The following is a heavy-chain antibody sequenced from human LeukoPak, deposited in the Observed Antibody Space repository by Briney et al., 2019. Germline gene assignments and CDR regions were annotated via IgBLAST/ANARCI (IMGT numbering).Heavy chain of an antibody. J-gene: IGHJ4*02. D-gene: IGHD6-19*01. V-gene: IGHV1-18*01. CDR1: GYTFTSYG. Sequence: ASVMVSCKASGYTFTSYGISWVRQAPGQGLEWMGWISAYNGNTNYAQKLQGRVTMTTDTSTSTAYMELRSLRSDDTAVYYRAREGSGWYYFDYWGQGTLVTVSS. CDR2: ISAYNGNT. CDR3: AREGSGWYYFDY.